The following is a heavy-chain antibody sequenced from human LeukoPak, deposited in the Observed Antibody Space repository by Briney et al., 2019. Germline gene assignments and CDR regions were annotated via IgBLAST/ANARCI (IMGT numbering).Heavy chain of an antibody. CDR2: ISYDGSNK. Sequence: GGSLRLSCAASGFTVSSNYMSWVRQAPGKGLEWVAVISYDGSNKYYADSVKGRFTISRDNSKNTLYLQMNSLRAEDTAVYYCARGQGEPAVGTNYYYMDVWGKGTTVTVSS. CDR3: ARGQGEPAVGTNYYYMDV. J-gene: IGHJ6*03. V-gene: IGHV3-30*03. CDR1: GFTVSSNY. D-gene: IGHD6-13*01.